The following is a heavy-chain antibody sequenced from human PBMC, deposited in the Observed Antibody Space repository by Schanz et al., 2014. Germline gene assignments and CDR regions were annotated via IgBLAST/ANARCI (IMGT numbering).Heavy chain of an antibody. CDR2: ISGSGGST. V-gene: IGHV3-23*04. CDR1: GFTFSSYA. CDR3: AKGRRGYFDSSGSYWGTFDF. Sequence: VQLVESGGGLVKPGGSLRLSCAASGFTFSSYAMSWVRQAPGKGLEWVSAISGSGGSTYYADSVKGRFTISRDNSKNTLYLQMNTLRAEDTAVYYCAKGRRGYFDSSGSYWGTFDFWGQGTLXSVSS. D-gene: IGHD3-22*01. J-gene: IGHJ4*02.